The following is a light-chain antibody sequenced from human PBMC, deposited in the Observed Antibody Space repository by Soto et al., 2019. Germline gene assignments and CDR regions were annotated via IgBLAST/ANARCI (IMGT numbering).Light chain of an antibody. CDR1: QSVSTF. V-gene: IGKV3-11*01. CDR2: DAS. CDR3: QHRLNWPLT. Sequence: EILLTQSPVTLSLSPGDRAILSCRASQSVSTFFAWYQQKPGQAPRLLIYDASKRATGIPARFSGSGSGTDFTLTISSLEPEDFAVYYCQHRLNWPLTFGGGTTVELK. J-gene: IGKJ4*01.